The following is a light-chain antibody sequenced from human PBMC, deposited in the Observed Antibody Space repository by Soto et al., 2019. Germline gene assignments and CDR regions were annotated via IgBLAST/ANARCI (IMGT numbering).Light chain of an antibody. Sequence: DIVLTQSPGTLSLSPGETATLSCRASQSLAGNYLAWYQQKPGQAPRLLISGASSRATGIPDRFSGSGSGTDFTLTISRLEPEDFTVYYCHHYETFGQGTKVEIK. J-gene: IGKJ1*01. V-gene: IGKV3-20*01. CDR3: HHYET. CDR2: GAS. CDR1: QSLAGNY.